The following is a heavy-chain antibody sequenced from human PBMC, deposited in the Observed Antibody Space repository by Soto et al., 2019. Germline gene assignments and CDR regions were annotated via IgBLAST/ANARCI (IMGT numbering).Heavy chain of an antibody. V-gene: IGHV3-23*01. CDR2: ISGNGGDA. Sequence: PGGSLRLSCAASGFPFSHYAMSWVRQAPGKGLEWVSAISGNGGDASYADSVRGRFTISRDNSRDTLYLQMNSLRADDTAVYYCAKATATGGGAFDICGQGTMVTVSS. CDR3: AKATATGGGAFDI. CDR1: GFPFSHYA. J-gene: IGHJ3*02. D-gene: IGHD2-8*02.